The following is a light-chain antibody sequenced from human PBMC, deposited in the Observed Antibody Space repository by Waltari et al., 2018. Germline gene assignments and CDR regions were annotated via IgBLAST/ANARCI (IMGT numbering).Light chain of an antibody. V-gene: IGLV1-44*01. CDR3: AAWDDSLNGLNWV. CDR1: SPKIGSHT. CDR2: NNS. J-gene: IGLJ3*02. Sequence: QSVLTQPPSASGTPGQRVTISCSGSSPKIGSHTLNWYQHLPGTAPKLLIYNNSQRPSGVPDRFSGSKSGTSASLAISGLQSEDEADYYCAAWDDSLNGLNWVFGGGTKVTVL.